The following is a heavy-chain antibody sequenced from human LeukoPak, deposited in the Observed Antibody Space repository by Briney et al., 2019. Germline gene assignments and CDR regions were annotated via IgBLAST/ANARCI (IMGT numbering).Heavy chain of an antibody. J-gene: IGHJ4*02. CDR2: IDPSSGNT. V-gene: IGHV1-46*01. CDR1: EYALTNYY. CDR3: TTYPGPTIQGSFDY. Sequence: ASVKVSCKASEYALTNYYMSWVRQAPGQGPEWMGAIDPSSGNTQFAPKFEGRVTVTTDTSTSTVYMEMSSLRSDDTAMYYCTTYPGPTIQGSFDYWGQGTLVTVSS. D-gene: IGHD5-18*01.